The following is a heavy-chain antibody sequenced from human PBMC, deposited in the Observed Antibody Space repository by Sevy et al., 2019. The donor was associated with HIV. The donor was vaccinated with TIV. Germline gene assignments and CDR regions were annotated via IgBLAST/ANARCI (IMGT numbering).Heavy chain of an antibody. CDR2: IYHSGNT. Sequence: SETLSLTCSVSGGSITSNNYYWGWIRQPPGKGLEWIGSIYHSGNTYYNPSLKSRVTVSVDTSRSHFSLKVTSVAASDTAVYFCASQPGYRSTYCAFSLSRTFDSWGPGTLVTVSS. D-gene: IGHD6-19*01. CDR3: ASQPGYRSTYCAFSLSRTFDS. CDR1: GGSITSNNYY. J-gene: IGHJ4*02. V-gene: IGHV4-39*01.